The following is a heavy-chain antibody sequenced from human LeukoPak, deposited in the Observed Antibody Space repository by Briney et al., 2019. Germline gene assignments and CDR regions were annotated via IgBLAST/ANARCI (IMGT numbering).Heavy chain of an antibody. CDR3: ARVSGYCSSTSCRTLDY. D-gene: IGHD2-2*01. CDR2: IYHSGST. J-gene: IGHJ4*02. CDR1: GGSISSSNW. V-gene: IGHV4-4*02. Sequence: SETLSLTCAVSGGSISSSNWWSWVRQPPGKGLEWIGEIYHSGSTDYNPSLKSRVTISVDKSKNQFSLKLSSVAAADTAVYYCARVSGYCSSTSCRTLDYWGQGTLVTVSS.